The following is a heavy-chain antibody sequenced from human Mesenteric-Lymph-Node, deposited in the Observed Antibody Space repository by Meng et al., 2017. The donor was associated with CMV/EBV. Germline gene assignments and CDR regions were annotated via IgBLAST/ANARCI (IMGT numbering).Heavy chain of an antibody. CDR3: ARVKGPLHNPFDY. CDR2: INPNSGGT. V-gene: IGHV1-2*02. J-gene: IGHJ4*02. D-gene: IGHD4-11*01. Sequence: ASVEVSCKASGYTFTGYYMRWVRQAPGQGLEWMGWINPNSGGTNYAQKFQGRVTMTRDTSISTAYMELSRLRSGDTAVYYCARVKGPLHNPFDYWGQGTLVTVSS. CDR1: GYTFTGYY.